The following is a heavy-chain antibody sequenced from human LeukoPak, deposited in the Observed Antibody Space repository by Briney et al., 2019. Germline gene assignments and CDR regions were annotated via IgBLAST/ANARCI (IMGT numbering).Heavy chain of an antibody. CDR1: AYSISSGYY. D-gene: IGHD3-16*01. J-gene: IGHJ4*02. Sequence: SETLSLTCTVSAYSISSGYYWGWIRQPPGKGLECIGTIYHSGSTYYNPSLKSRVTISIDTSKNQFSLKLSSVTAADTAVYYCARYGLAGYYFDYWGQGTLVTASS. CDR3: ARYGLAGYYFDY. CDR2: IYHSGST. V-gene: IGHV4-38-2*02.